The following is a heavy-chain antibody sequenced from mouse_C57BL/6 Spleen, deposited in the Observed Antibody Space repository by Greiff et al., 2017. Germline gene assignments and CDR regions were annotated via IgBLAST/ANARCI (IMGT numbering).Heavy chain of an antibody. CDR3: ARCYCCGSRFHSYFDY. J-gene: IGHJ1*03. D-gene: IGHD1-1*01. CDR2: INPSHGGT. V-gene: IGHV1-53*01. Sequence: QVQLQQPGTELVKPGASVKLSCKASGYTFTSYWMHWVKQRPGQGLEWIGNINPSHGGTNYNEKFKSKATLTVDKSSITAYMQLSSLTSEDSAVYYCARCYCCGSRFHSYFDYWGKGTTVTVSS. CDR1: GYTFTSYW.